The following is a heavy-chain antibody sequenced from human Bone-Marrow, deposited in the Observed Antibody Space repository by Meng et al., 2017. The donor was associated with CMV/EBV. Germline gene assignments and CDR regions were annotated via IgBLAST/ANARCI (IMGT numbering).Heavy chain of an antibody. CDR1: GYTFTSYG. D-gene: IGHD4-17*01. V-gene: IGHV1-18*01. CDR2: ISAYNGNT. CDR3: ARDPPLLEYGPPFDL. Sequence: QVQLVQSGAEVKEPGSSGKGSCKASGYTFTSYGISWVRHAPGQGLEWMGWISAYNGNTNYAQKLQGRVTMTTDTSTSTAYMELRSLRSDDTAVYYCARDPPLLEYGPPFDLWGRGTLVTVSS. J-gene: IGHJ2*01.